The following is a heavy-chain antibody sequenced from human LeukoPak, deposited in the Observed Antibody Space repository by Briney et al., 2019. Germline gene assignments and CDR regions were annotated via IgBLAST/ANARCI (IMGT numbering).Heavy chain of an antibody. D-gene: IGHD3-3*01. CDR2: INPNSGGT. J-gene: IGHJ5*02. Sequence: ASVKVSCKASGYTFTGYYMHWVRQAPGQGLEWMGWINPNSGGTSYTQKLQGRVTMTRDTSISTAYMELTSLRSDDTVVYYCARRVISEISIDKGNWLDPWGQGTLVTVSS. CDR1: GYTFTGYY. CDR3: ARRVISEISIDKGNWLDP. V-gene: IGHV1-2*02.